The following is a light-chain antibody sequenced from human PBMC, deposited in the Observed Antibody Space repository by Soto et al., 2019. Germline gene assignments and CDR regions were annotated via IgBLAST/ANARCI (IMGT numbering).Light chain of an antibody. V-gene: IGKV1-39*01. CDR3: QQSYSTPRLT. Sequence: DIQMTQSPSSLSASVGDRVTITCRASQSISSYLNWYQEKPGKAPKLLIYAASSLESGVPSRFSGSGSGTEFTLTISSLQPEEFATYYCQQSYSTPRLTFGGGTKVDIK. CDR1: QSISSY. CDR2: AAS. J-gene: IGKJ4*01.